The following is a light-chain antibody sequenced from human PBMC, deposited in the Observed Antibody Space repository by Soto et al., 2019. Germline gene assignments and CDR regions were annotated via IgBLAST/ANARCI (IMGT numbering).Light chain of an antibody. CDR1: NIGRKS. J-gene: IGLJ2*01. V-gene: IGLV3-21*02. Sequence: SYELTQPPSVSVAPGQTARITCGGNNIGRKSVHWYQQKPGQAPVLVVYDDSDRHSGIPERFSGSNSGNTATLTISRVEAGDEADYYCQVWDSSSDHVVFGGGTKLTVL. CDR3: QVWDSSSDHVV. CDR2: DDS.